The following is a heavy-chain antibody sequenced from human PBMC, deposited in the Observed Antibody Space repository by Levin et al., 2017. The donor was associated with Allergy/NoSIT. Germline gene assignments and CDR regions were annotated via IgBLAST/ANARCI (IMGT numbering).Heavy chain of an antibody. Sequence: PSETLSLTCAVSGGSFGGYYWSWIRQPPGKGLEWIGEINNRGVTTDNPSLKSRVTLLVDTYRKEFSLKLHSVTAADTAVYYCAVFSFRYGTFDIWGQGTMVIVSS. CDR1: GGSFGGYY. V-gene: IGHV4-34*01. CDR2: INNRGVT. J-gene: IGHJ3*02. D-gene: IGHD4-17*01. CDR3: AVFSFRYGTFDI.